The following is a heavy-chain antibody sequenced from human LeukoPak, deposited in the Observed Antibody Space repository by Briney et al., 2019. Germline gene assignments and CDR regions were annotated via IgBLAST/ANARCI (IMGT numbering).Heavy chain of an antibody. D-gene: IGHD4-11*01. CDR1: GGSISSSNW. CDR2: INHRGST. V-gene: IGHV4-4*02. J-gene: IGHJ3*02. CDR3: ASRDYRREDDAFDI. Sequence: PSGTLSLTCAVSGGSISSSNWWSWVRQPPGKGLEWIGEINHRGSTNYNPSLKSRVTISVDTSKNQFSLKLSSVTAADTAMYYCASRDYRREDDAFDIWGQGTMVTVSS.